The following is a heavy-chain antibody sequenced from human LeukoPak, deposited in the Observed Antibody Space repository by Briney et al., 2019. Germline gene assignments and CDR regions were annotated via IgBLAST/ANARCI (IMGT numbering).Heavy chain of an antibody. Sequence: GASVKVSCKASGYTFTSYYMHWVRQAPGQGLEWMGIINPSGGSTSYAQKFQGRVTMTRDTSTSTAYMELRSLRSDDTAVYYCARDVSGYYGSGSYSHFDYWGQGTLVTVSS. CDR1: GYTFTSYY. CDR2: INPSGGST. V-gene: IGHV1-46*01. J-gene: IGHJ4*02. CDR3: ARDVSGYYGSGSYSHFDY. D-gene: IGHD3-10*01.